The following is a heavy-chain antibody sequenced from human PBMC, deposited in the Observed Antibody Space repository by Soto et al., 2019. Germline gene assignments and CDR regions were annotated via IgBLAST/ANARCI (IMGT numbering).Heavy chain of an antibody. CDR3: ARDLGRDGYNGAFDI. CDR1: GGSINSAGHS. D-gene: IGHD5-12*01. Sequence: PSETLSLTCTVSGGSINSAGHSWSWLRQPPGKGLEWIGYIYYSGSTNYNPSLKSRVTISVDTSKNQCSLKLSSVTAADTAVYYCARDLGRDGYNGAFDIWGHGTMVTVSS. V-gene: IGHV4-61*08. J-gene: IGHJ3*02. CDR2: IYYSGST.